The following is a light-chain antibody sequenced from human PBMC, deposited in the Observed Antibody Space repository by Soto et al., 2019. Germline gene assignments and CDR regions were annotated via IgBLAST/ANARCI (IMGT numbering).Light chain of an antibody. V-gene: IGKV1-5*01. CDR2: DAS. CDR1: QTISSW. J-gene: IGKJ1*01. Sequence: DIQMTQSPSTLSGSVGDRVTITFRASQTISSWLAWYQQKPGKAPKLLIYDASTLESGVPSRFSGSGSGTEFTLTISSLQTDDFATYYCQQYNSYSSWTFGQGTKVDIK. CDR3: QQYNSYSSWT.